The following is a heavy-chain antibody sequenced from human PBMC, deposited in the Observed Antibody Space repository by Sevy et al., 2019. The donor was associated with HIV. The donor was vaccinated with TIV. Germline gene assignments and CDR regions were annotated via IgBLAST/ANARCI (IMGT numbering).Heavy chain of an antibody. J-gene: IGHJ4*02. V-gene: IGHV1-69*13. CDR3: ARTVWELLDPFFDY. CDR1: GGTFSSYA. D-gene: IGHD1-26*01. Sequence: ASVKVSCKASGGTFSSYAISWVRQAPGQGLEWMGGIIPIFGTANYAQTFQGRVTITADESTSTDYMELSSLRSEDTDVYYCARTVWELLDPFFDYWGQGTLVTVSS. CDR2: IIPIFGTA.